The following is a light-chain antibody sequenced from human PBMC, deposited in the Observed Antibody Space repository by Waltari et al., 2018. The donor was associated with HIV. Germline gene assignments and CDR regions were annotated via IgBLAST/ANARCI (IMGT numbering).Light chain of an antibody. J-gene: IGLJ3*02. CDR2: GND. CDR1: SPNIGARHD. Sequence: TQPPSVSGAPGQRVTISCTGTSPNIGARHDATWYQPLPGTAPKLPIFGNDNRPSGVPDRFSGSKSGSSASLAITGLQPEDEGDYYCQSFDNTLRGVFGGGTKLTVL. CDR3: QSFDNTLRGV. V-gene: IGLV1-40*01.